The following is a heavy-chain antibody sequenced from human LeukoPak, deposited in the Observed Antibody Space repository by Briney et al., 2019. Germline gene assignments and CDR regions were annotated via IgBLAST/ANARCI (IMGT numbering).Heavy chain of an antibody. CDR3: ARGPWAGVVIRYYYYMDV. D-gene: IGHD3-3*01. CDR2: IYYSGST. V-gene: IGHV4-39*01. J-gene: IGHJ6*03. Sequence: SETLSLTCAVSGGSISRNSYYWGWIRQPPGKGLEWIGSIYYSGSTYYNPSLKSRVTISVDTSKNQFSLKLSSVTAADTAVYYCARGPWAGVVIRYYYYMDVWGKGTTVTVSS. CDR1: GGSISRNSYY.